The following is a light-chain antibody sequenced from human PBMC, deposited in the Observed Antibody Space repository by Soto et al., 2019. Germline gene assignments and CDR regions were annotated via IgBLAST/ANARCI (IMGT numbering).Light chain of an antibody. J-gene: IGLJ2*01. CDR3: ASYTGTSTDVF. V-gene: IGLV2-14*01. CDR1: SSDIGAYNY. Sequence: QSALTQPASVSGSPGQSITISCAGTSSDIGAYNYVSWYQQHPGRAPKLMLYEVSHRPSGVSNRFSGSKSANTASLTISGLQPEDEADYYCASYTGTSTDVFFCGGTKLTVL. CDR2: EVS.